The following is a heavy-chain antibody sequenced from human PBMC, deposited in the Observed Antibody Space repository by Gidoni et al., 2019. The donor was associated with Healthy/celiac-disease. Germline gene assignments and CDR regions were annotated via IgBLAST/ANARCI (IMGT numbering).Heavy chain of an antibody. Sequence: QLQLQESGPGLVKPSETLSLTCTVSGGSISSSSYYWGWIRQPPGKGLEWIGSIYYSGSTYYNPSLKSRVTISVDTSKNQFSLKLSSVTAADTAVYYCARLGIFGEYYFDYWGQGTLVTVSS. J-gene: IGHJ4*02. CDR3: ARLGIFGEYYFDY. V-gene: IGHV4-39*01. D-gene: IGHD3-3*01. CDR1: GGSISSSSYY. CDR2: IYYSGST.